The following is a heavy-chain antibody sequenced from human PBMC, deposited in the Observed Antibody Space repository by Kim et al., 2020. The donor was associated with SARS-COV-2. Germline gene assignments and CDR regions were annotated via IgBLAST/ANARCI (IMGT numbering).Heavy chain of an antibody. J-gene: IGHJ4*02. CDR2: INGGNVYT. D-gene: IGHD3-22*01. V-gene: IGHV1-3*01. CDR3: ARDHRNSSGYYSFDY. Sequence: ASVKVSCKASGYTFNTYALHWVRQAPGQRLDWMGWINGGNVYTEYSQKFQGRVTFTKDTPAKTAYMELSSLRSEDTAVYYCARDHRNSSGYYSFDYWGQGTLVTVSS. CDR1: GYTFNTYA.